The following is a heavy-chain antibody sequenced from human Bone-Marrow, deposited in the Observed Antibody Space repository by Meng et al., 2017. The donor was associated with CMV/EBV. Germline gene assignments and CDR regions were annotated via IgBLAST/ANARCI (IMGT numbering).Heavy chain of an antibody. V-gene: IGHV3-30-3*01. D-gene: IGHD3-22*01. CDR1: GFTFSYYA. CDR3: AKGEIDSSGYYPETDFNY. CDR2: ISFDGSKK. Sequence: GESLKISCAASGFTFSYYAIEWVRQAPGKGLEWVAYISFDGSKKYYADAVKGRFTISRDNSKNTVYLQVSSLRAEDTAVYYCAKGEIDSSGYYPETDFNYWGQGTLVTVSS. J-gene: IGHJ4*02.